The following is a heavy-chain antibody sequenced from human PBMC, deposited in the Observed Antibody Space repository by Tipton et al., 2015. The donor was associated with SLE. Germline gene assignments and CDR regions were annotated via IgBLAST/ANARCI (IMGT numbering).Heavy chain of an antibody. CDR2: INHSGST. V-gene: IGHV4-34*01. D-gene: IGHD5-18*01. CDR3: ARRVVGYIYVYWYFDL. Sequence: TLSLTCAVYGGSFSGYYWSWIRQPPGKGLEWIGEINHSGSTNYNPSLKSRVTISVDTSKNQFSLKLSSVTAADTAVYYCARRVVGYIYVYWYFDLWGRGPLVTVSS. J-gene: IGHJ2*01. CDR1: GGSFSGYY.